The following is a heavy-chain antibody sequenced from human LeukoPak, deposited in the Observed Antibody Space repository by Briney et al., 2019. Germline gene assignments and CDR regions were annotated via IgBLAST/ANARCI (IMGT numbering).Heavy chain of an antibody. CDR3: AIERYCSSTSCYKGWFDP. V-gene: IGHV4-38-2*02. D-gene: IGHD2-2*02. Sequence: PSETLSLTCTVSGYTISSGYYWGWIRPPPGKGVEWIGSIYHSGSTYYNPSLKSRVTISVDTSKNQFSLKLSSVTAADTAVYYCAIERYCSSTSCYKGWFDPWGQGTLVTVSS. CDR2: IYHSGST. J-gene: IGHJ5*02. CDR1: GYTISSGYY.